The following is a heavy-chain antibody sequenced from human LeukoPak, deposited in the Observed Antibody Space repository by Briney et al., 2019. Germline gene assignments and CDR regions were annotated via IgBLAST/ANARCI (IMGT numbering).Heavy chain of an antibody. V-gene: IGHV4-59*01. D-gene: IGHD2-15*01. Sequence: SETLSLTCTVSGGSISNYYWSWIRQPPGKGLEWIGYIHYSGSTNNNPSLKSRVTISVDTSKNQFSLKLTSVTAADTAVYYCARGGGGFDYWGQGILVTVSS. CDR3: ARGGGGFDY. CDR1: GGSISNYY. CDR2: IHYSGST. J-gene: IGHJ4*02.